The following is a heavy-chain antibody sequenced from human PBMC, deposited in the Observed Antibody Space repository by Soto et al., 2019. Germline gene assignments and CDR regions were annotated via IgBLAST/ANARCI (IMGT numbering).Heavy chain of an antibody. CDR2: ISYDGSNK. V-gene: IGHV3-30-3*01. D-gene: IGHD6-13*01. CDR1: GFTFSSYA. Sequence: QVQLVESGGGVVQPGRSLRLSCAASGFTFSSYAMHWVRQAPGKGLEWVAVISYDGSNKYYADSVKGRFTISRDNSKNTLYLQMNSLSAEDTAVYYCAREREEYSSSWYVVDYWGQGTLVTVSS. CDR3: AREREEYSSSWYVVDY. J-gene: IGHJ4*02.